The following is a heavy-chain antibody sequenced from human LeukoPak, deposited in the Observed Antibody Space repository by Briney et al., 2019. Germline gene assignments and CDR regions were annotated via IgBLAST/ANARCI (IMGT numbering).Heavy chain of an antibody. CDR2: IKEDGSEK. CDR1: GFTFSSYW. J-gene: IGHJ4*02. D-gene: IGHD3-9*01. Sequence: QSGGSLRLSCAASGFTFSSYWMSWVRQAPGKGLEWVANIKEDGSEKYYVDSVRGRFTISRDNAKNSLYLQMNSLRAEDTAVYYCARAPKYYDVLTGPRGYWGQGTLVTVSS. V-gene: IGHV3-7*03. CDR3: ARAPKYYDVLTGPRGY.